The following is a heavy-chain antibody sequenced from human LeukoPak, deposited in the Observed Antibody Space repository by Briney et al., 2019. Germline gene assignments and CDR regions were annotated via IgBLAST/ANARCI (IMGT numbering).Heavy chain of an antibody. J-gene: IGHJ4*02. CDR2: IYTSGST. V-gene: IGHV4-4*07. CDR1: GGSISSYY. CDR3: ARDGSSAGFDY. D-gene: IGHD3-10*01. Sequence: SETLSLTCSVSGGSISSYYWSWIRQPAGKGLEWIGRIYTSGSTNYNPSLKSRVTMSVDTSKNQFSLRLSSVTAADTAVYYCARDGSSAGFDYWGQGTLVTVSS.